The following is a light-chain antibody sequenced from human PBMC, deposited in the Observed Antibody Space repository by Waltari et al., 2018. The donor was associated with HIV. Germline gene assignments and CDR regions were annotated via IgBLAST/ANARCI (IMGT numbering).Light chain of an antibody. V-gene: IGLV2-8*01. CDR3: SSYAGSNTDVV. CDR1: SSDVGGYNY. CDR2: EVS. J-gene: IGLJ2*01. Sequence: QSALTQPPSASGSPGQSVTISCTGTSSDVGGYNYVSWYQQHPRTAPKLMIYEVSKRPSGVPDRFSGSKSGNTASLTVSGLQAEDEADYYCSSYAGSNTDVVFGGGTKLTVL.